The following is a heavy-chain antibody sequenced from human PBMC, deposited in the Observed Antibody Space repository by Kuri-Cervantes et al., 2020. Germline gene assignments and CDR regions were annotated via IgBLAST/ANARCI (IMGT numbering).Heavy chain of an antibody. D-gene: IGHD6-13*01. V-gene: IGHV3-23*01. CDR2: MSGSGDSS. CDR3: AREVSWYYAFDI. CDR1: GFTFSAYA. Sequence: GESLKISCAASGFTFSAYAMNWVRQSPGKGLEWVSAMSGSGDSSYYADSVKGRFTIPRDNSKHTLYLQMNSLRAEDTAVYYCAREVSWYYAFDIWGQGTMVTVSS. J-gene: IGHJ3*02.